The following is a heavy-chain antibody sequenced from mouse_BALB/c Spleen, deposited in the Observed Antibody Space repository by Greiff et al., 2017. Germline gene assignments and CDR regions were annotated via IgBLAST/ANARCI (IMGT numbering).Heavy chain of an antibody. CDR1: GFTFNTYA. CDR2: IRSKSNNYAT. CDR3: VRHEGRYDAWFAY. J-gene: IGHJ3*01. V-gene: IGHV10-1*02. Sequence: EVKLVESGGGLVQPKGSLKLSCAASGFTFNTYAMNWVRQAPGKGLEWVARIRSKSNNYATYYADSVKDRFTISRDDSQSMLYLQMNNLKTEDTAMYYCVRHEGRYDAWFAYWGQGTLVTVSA. D-gene: IGHD2-14*01.